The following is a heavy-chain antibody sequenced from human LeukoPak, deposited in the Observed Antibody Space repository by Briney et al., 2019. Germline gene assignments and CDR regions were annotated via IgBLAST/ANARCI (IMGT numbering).Heavy chain of an antibody. D-gene: IGHD6-19*01. V-gene: IGHV3-30*02. Sequence: GGSLRLSCAASGFTFSSYDIHWVREAPGKGLEWVAFIRYDGSNKYYADSVRGRFTISRDNSKNTLYLHMNSLRAEDTAVYFCAKGSKAVLFTRDHYMDVWGKGTTVTISS. CDR1: GFTFSSYD. J-gene: IGHJ6*03. CDR2: IRYDGSNK. CDR3: AKGSKAVLFTRDHYMDV.